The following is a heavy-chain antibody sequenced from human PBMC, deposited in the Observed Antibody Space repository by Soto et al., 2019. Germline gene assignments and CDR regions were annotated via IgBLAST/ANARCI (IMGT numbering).Heavy chain of an antibody. Sequence: SGGSLRLSCAASGFTFSNAWMNWVRQAPGKGLEWVGRIKSKTDGGTTDYAAPVKGRFTISRDDSKNTLYLQMNSLKTEDTVVYYCTTEYYDFWSGYLTPDYWGQGTLVTVSS. CDR2: IKSKTDGGTT. D-gene: IGHD3-3*01. CDR3: TTEYYDFWSGYLTPDY. V-gene: IGHV3-15*07. J-gene: IGHJ4*02. CDR1: GFTFSNAW.